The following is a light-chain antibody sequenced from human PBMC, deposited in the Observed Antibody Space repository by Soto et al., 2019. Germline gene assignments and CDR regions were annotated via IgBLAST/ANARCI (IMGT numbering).Light chain of an antibody. J-gene: IGKJ5*01. Sequence: DLQMSQSPSSVSASVEARATSTCRASQVVNNWLAWYQQKPGKAPKVLIYTASSLETGVPSRFSGSGSGTDYTLTISRLEPEDFALYYCQHYYGTSPISFGQGTRLEI. CDR3: QHYYGTSPIS. CDR2: TAS. CDR1: QVVNNW. V-gene: IGKV1-12*01.